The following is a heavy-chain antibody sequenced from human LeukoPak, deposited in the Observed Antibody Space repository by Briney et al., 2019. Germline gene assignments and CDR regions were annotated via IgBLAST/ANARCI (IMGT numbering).Heavy chain of an antibody. V-gene: IGHV3-53*05. Sequence: GGSLRLSCAASGFTVSSNYMSWVRQAPGKGLEWVSVIYSGGSTYYADSVKGRFTISRDNSKNTLYLQMNSLRAEDTAVYYCAKDQSYYDRSGYYHGYFQHWGQGTLVTVSS. CDR3: AKDQSYYDRSGYYHGYFQH. D-gene: IGHD3-22*01. CDR1: GFTVSSNY. J-gene: IGHJ1*01. CDR2: IYSGGST.